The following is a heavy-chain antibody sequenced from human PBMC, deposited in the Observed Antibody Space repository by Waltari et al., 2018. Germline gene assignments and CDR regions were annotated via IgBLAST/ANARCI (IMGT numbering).Heavy chain of an antibody. CDR3: AHINSLPFYYYYYMDV. CDR2: IYWNDDK. Sequence: QITLKESGPTLVKPTQTLTLTCTFSGFSLSTSGVGVGWIRQPPGKALEWLALIYWNDDKRYSPSLKRRLTITKDTSKKRVVLTMTNMDPVDTATYYCAHINSLPFYYYYYMDVWGKGTTVTVSS. V-gene: IGHV2-5*01. CDR1: GFSLSTSGVG. J-gene: IGHJ6*03. D-gene: IGHD2-21*01.